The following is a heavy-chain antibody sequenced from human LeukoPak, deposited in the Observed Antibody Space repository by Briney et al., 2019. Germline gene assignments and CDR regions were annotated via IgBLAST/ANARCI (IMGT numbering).Heavy chain of an antibody. D-gene: IGHD3-10*01. CDR2: ISGSGSSK. J-gene: IGHJ5*02. Sequence: PGGSLRLSCAASGFTFTNYAMSWVRQAPGKGLEWVSSISGSGSSKYFADSVKGRLTISRDNSKNTLYLQMNSLRAEDTAVYYCARVEVALSQESWGQGTLVTVSS. CDR3: ARVEVALSQES. V-gene: IGHV3-23*01. CDR1: GFTFTNYA.